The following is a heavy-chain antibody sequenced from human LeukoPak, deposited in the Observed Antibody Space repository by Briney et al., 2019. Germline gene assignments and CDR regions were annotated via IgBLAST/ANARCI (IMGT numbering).Heavy chain of an antibody. Sequence: NTSETLSLTCTVSGGSISSGSYYWSWIRQPAGKGLEWIGRIYTSGSTNYNPSLKSRVTISVDTSKNQFSLKLSSVTAADTAMYYCARVEDPTVTTRYYFDYWGQGTLVTVSS. J-gene: IGHJ4*02. CDR3: ARVEDPTVTTRYYFDY. V-gene: IGHV4-61*02. CDR1: GGSISSGSYY. CDR2: IYTSGST. D-gene: IGHD4-17*01.